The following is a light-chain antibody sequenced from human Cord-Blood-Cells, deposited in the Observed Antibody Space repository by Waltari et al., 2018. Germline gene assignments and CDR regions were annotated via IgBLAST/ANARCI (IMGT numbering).Light chain of an antibody. CDR2: QDS. CDR3: QAWDSSTVV. V-gene: IGLV3-1*01. CDR1: KLGDKY. Sequence: SYELTQPPALSVSPGQTASITCSGDKLGDKYACWYQKKPGQSPVLVFYQDSKRPSGIPERFSGSNTGNTATLTISGTQAMDEADYYCQAWDSSTVVFGGGTKLTVL. J-gene: IGLJ2*01.